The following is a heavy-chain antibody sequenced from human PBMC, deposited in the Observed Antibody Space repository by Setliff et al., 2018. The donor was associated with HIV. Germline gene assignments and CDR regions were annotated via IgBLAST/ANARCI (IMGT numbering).Heavy chain of an antibody. J-gene: IGHJ4*02. CDR2: INHSGST. CDR1: DGSFSGSFSGYY. Sequence: PSETLSLTCAVYDGSFSGSFSGYYWSWIRQPPGKGLEWIGEINHSGSTSYNPSLESRVTRSVDTSKNQFSLKLSCVTAAGTAVYYCARAPITIFGVLIIPGSYDYWGKGTLVTVSS. CDR3: ARAPITIFGVLIIPGSYDY. D-gene: IGHD3-3*01. V-gene: IGHV4-34*01.